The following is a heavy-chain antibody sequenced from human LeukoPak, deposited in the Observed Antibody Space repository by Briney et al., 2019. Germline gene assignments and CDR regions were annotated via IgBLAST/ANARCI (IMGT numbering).Heavy chain of an antibody. Sequence: GGSLRLSCAASGFTFSSYAMSWVRQAPGKGLEWVSAISGSGGSTYYADSVKGRFTISRDNSKNTLYLQMNSLRAEDTAVYYCAKGYYYDSSGYYCYFDYWGQGTLVTVSS. D-gene: IGHD3-22*01. CDR1: GFTFSSYA. V-gene: IGHV3-23*01. J-gene: IGHJ4*02. CDR2: ISGSGGST. CDR3: AKGYYYDSSGYYCYFDY.